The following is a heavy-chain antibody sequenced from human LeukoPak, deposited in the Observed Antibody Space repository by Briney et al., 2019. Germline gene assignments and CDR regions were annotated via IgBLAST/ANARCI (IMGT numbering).Heavy chain of an antibody. J-gene: IGHJ5*02. Sequence: SETLSLTCTVSGGSISSGDYYWSWIRQPPGKGLEWIGYIYYSGSTYYNPSLKSRVTISVDTSKSQFSLKLSSVTAADTAVYYCARAAAAAMDDWFDPWGQGTLVTVSS. CDR1: GGSISSGDYY. D-gene: IGHD6-13*01. CDR3: ARAAAAAMDDWFDP. V-gene: IGHV4-30-4*08. CDR2: IYYSGST.